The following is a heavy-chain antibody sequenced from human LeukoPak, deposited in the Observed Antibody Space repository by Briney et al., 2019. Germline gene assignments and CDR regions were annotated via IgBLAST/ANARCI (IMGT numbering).Heavy chain of an antibody. CDR3: ARVEGPITIFGVVPYGMDV. J-gene: IGHJ6*02. CDR1: GGTFSKYT. CDR2: ITPLFGTA. Sequence: ASVKVSCKASGGTFSKYTISWVRQRPGQGLEWMGGITPLFGTANYAQKFQGRVTITRDTSASTAYMELSSLRSEDTAVYYCARVEGPITIFGVVPYGMDVWGQGTTVTVSS. V-gene: IGHV1-69*05. D-gene: IGHD3-3*01.